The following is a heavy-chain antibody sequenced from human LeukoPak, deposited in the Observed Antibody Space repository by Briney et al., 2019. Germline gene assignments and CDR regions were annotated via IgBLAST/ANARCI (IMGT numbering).Heavy chain of an antibody. CDR1: GFTFSSYA. CDR3: AKYSVQLWDNFDY. Sequence: GGSLTLSCAASGFTFSSYAMSWVRQAPGKGLEWVSAISGSGGSTYYADSVKGRFTISRDNSKNTLYLQMNSLRAEDTAVYYCAKYSVQLWDNFDYWGQGTLVTVSS. D-gene: IGHD5-18*01. V-gene: IGHV3-23*01. CDR2: ISGSGGST. J-gene: IGHJ4*02.